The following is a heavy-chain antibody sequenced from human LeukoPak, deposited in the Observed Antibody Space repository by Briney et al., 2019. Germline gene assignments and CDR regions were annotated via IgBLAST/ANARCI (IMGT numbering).Heavy chain of an antibody. CDR1: GLPFKSYP. V-gene: IGHV3-23*01. CDR2: VNGSGSST. Sequence: PGGSLRLSCTASGLPFKSYPMSWVRQAPGKGVEWVSTVNGSGSSTYYTDSVKGRFTISRDNAQSTLYLQMDSLRADDTAVYCCAQAVGGYCSSGGCPRFEWWGQGTLVTVSA. CDR3: AQAVGGYCSSGGCPRFEW. D-gene: IGHD2-8*01. J-gene: IGHJ4*02.